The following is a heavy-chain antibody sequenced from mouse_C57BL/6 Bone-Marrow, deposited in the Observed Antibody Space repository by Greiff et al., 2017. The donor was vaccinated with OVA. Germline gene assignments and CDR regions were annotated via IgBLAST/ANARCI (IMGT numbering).Heavy chain of an antibody. CDR3: ASRRGSSFYAMDD. D-gene: IGHD1-1*01. J-gene: IGHJ4*01. Sequence: VQLQQPGTELVKPGASVKLSCKASGYTFTSYWMHWVKQRPGQGLEWIGNINPSNGGTNYNEKFKSKATLTVDKSASTAYMQLSSLTSEDSAVYYCASRRGSSFYAMDDWGQGTSVTVAS. V-gene: IGHV1-53*01. CDR2: INPSNGGT. CDR1: GYTFTSYW.